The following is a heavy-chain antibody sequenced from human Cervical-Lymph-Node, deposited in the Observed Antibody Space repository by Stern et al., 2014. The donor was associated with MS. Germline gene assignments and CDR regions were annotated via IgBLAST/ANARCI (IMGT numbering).Heavy chain of an antibody. CDR1: GFTFSSSG. CDR3: AREGGNTAEYFQH. J-gene: IGHJ1*01. V-gene: IGHV3-33*01. CDR2: IWDDGSKR. Sequence: VQLVESGGGVVQPGRSLRLSCAASGFTFSSSGMPWVRQAPGKGLEWLASIWDDGSKRYYADSVKGRFTISRDNSKNTLYLQMNSLRAEDTAVYYCAREGGNTAEYFQHWGQGTLVTVSS. D-gene: IGHD4-23*01.